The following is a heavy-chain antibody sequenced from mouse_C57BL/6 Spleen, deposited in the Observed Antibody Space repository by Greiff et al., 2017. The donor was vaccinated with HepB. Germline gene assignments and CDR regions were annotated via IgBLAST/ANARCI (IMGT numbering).Heavy chain of an antibody. V-gene: IGHV1-76*01. D-gene: IGHD1-1*01. CDR1: GYTFTDYY. CDR2: IYPGSGNT. Sequence: QVQLKESGAELVRPGASVKLSCKASGYTFTDYYINWVKQRPGQGLEWIARIYPGSGNTYYNEKFKGKATLTAEKSSSTAYMQLSSLTSEDSAVYFCAREGLYYGSSSWFAYWGQGTLVTVSA. J-gene: IGHJ3*01. CDR3: AREGLYYGSSSWFAY.